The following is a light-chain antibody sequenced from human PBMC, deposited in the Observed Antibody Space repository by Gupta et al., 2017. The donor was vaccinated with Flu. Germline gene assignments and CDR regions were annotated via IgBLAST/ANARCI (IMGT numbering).Light chain of an antibody. CDR2: VNN. CDR1: SSSIGRNT. V-gene: IGLV1-44*01. Sequence: SGLTQPPSASETPGQRVSISCSVSSSSIGRNTVSWYQHLPGTAPKLLIYVNNKRHAGGPARVSGSKSGTSAAIAISGLPAEEEADYYSDAWEESRSGKVVFGGGTKLTVL. CDR3: DAWEESRSGKVV. J-gene: IGLJ2*01.